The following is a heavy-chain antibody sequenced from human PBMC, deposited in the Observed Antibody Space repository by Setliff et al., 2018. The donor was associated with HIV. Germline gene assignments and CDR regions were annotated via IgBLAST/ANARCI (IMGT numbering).Heavy chain of an antibody. Sequence: SETLSLTCTVSGGSINSRSYYWAWIRQPPGKGLEWVASIYFSGTPYYNPSLNNRVTISVDTSKNQFSLKLSSVTAADTAVYYCARRYSSSWFYYYYGMDVWGQGTTVTVSS. CDR3: ARRYSSSWFYYYYGMDV. V-gene: IGHV4-39*07. CDR2: IYFSGTP. J-gene: IGHJ6*02. CDR1: GGSINSRSYY. D-gene: IGHD6-13*01.